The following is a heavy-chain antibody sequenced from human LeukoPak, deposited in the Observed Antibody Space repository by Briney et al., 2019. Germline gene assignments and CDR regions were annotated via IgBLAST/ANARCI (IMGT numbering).Heavy chain of an antibody. CDR2: IYSGGST. CDR3: ARFSSSWYYDY. D-gene: IGHD6-13*01. V-gene: IGHV3-53*01. J-gene: IGHJ4*02. Sequence: PGGSLRLSCAASGFTVSSNYMSWVRQAPGKGLEWVSVIYSGGSTYADSVKGRFTISRDNSKNTLYLQMNSLRAEDTAVYYCARFSSSWYYDYWGQGTLVTVSS. CDR1: GFTVSSNY.